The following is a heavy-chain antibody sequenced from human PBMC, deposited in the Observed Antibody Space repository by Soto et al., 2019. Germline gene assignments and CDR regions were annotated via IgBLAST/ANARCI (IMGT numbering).Heavy chain of an antibody. Sequence: EVQLLESGGDLVQPGGSLRLSCTASGFTFNNYWLTWVRQAPGKGLEWVASIRQDENEMFYVDSVKGRFTISRDNSKNSLYLQMNSLRVEDTAVYYCARPVFPWGNIVATRGLDYWGQGALVTVSS. V-gene: IGHV3-7*04. CDR1: GFTFNNYW. J-gene: IGHJ4*02. CDR3: ARPVFPWGNIVATRGLDY. D-gene: IGHD5-12*01. CDR2: IRQDENEM.